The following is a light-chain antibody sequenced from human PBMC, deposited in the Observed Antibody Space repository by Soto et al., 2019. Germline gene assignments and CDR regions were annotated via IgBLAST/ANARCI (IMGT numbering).Light chain of an antibody. J-gene: IGKJ5*01. V-gene: IGKV1-39*01. Sequence: IQMTPSPSSLCASVGDRVTITCRASQSIGKHLNWYQQKPGKAPKFLIYSVSSLQSGVPSRFSGSGSGTDFTLTINSLQPEDCATYYCQQGYTLSITFGHGARPEIK. CDR2: SVS. CDR3: QQGYTLSIT. CDR1: QSIGKH.